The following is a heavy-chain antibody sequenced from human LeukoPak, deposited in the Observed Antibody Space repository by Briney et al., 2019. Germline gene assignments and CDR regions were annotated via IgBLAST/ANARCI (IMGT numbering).Heavy chain of an antibody. CDR1: GFTFSSYG. V-gene: IGHV3-30*18. CDR2: ISYDGSNK. Sequence: PGGSLRLSCAASGFTFSSYGMHWVRQAPGKGLEWVAVISYDGSNKYYADSVKGRFTISRDNSKNTLYLQMNSLRAEDTAVYYCAKSHIVVVTAIHFDYWGQGTLVTVSS. D-gene: IGHD2-21*02. CDR3: AKSHIVVVTAIHFDY. J-gene: IGHJ4*02.